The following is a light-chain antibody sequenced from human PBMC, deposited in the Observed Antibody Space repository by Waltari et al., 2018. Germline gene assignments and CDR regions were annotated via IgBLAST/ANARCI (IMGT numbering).Light chain of an antibody. CDR3: QQSYRSPHT. CDR2: GAF. J-gene: IGKJ4*01. V-gene: IGKV1-39*01. CDR1: QSINNY. Sequence: DIQMTQSPPSLSASVGDRVTITCRASQSINNYLNWYQHKPGKAPKLLIYGAFNLQTGVPSRFSGRRSGTDLTLTIYSLQPEDFATYYCQQSYRSPHTFGGGTKVEIK.